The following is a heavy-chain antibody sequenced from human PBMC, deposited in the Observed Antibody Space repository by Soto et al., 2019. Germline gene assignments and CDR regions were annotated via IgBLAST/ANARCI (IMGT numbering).Heavy chain of an antibody. CDR2: ISAYNGNT. D-gene: IGHD2-2*01. J-gene: IGHJ4*02. V-gene: IGHV1-18*01. Sequence: ASVKVSCKASGYTFTSYGISWVRQAPGQGLEWMGWISAYNGNTNYAQKLQGRVTMTTDTSTSTAYMELRSLRSDDTAVYYCARDHSVVVPAAISLDYWGQGTLVTVSS. CDR3: ARDHSVVVPAAISLDY. CDR1: GYTFTSYG.